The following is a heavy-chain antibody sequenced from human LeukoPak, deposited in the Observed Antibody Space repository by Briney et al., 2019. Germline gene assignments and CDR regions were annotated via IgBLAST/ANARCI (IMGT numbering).Heavy chain of an antibody. D-gene: IGHD2-2*01. CDR3: ARVRRGCSSTSCFDFDY. CDR2: ISSSSSYI. Sequence: ETLSLTCTVSGGSISSSSYYWGWIRQPPGKGLEWVSSISSSSSYIYYADSVKGRFTISRDNAKNSLYLQMNSLRAEDTAVYYCARVRRGCSSTSCFDFDYWGQGTLVTVSS. J-gene: IGHJ4*02. CDR1: GGSISSSS. V-gene: IGHV3-21*01.